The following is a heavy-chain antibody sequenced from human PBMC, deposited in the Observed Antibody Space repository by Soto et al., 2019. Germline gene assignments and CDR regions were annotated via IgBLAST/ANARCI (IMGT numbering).Heavy chain of an antibody. CDR2: IFYTGSP. J-gene: IGHJ4*02. Sequence: SETLSLTCTVSGGSISGHDWSWIRQPPGKGLEWIGYIFYTGSPKYNSSLKSRVTISVDTSTNQFSLKLASVTAADTAVYYCARAMGGSSRWLDNWGQGTLVTVSS. V-gene: IGHV4-59*11. CDR1: GGSISGHD. CDR3: ARAMGGSSRWLDN. D-gene: IGHD6-19*01.